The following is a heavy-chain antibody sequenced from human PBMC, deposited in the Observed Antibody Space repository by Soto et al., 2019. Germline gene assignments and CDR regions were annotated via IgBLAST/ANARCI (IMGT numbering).Heavy chain of an antibody. Sequence: QVQLVESGGGVVQSGRSLRLSCEASGFTFTNYPMHWVRQAPGKGLQWVAVISYDGSNKYYADSVKGRFTISRDNSKNTMYLQMNSLRAEDTAVYYCARDQVNGTVTIIWGPGTLVTVSS. D-gene: IGHD4-17*01. CDR3: ARDQVNGTVTII. CDR1: GFTFTNYP. V-gene: IGHV3-30-3*01. J-gene: IGHJ4*02. CDR2: ISYDGSNK.